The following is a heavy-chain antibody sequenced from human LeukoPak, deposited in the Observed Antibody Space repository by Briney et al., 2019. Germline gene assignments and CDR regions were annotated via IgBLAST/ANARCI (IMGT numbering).Heavy chain of an antibody. CDR3: ARMTFVDIVATIYYYYYMDV. D-gene: IGHD5-12*01. Sequence: ASVKVSCKASGYTFTSYDINWVRQATGQGLEWMGWMNPNSGNTGYAQKFQGRVTMTRNTSISTAYMELSGLRSEDTAVYYCARMTFVDIVATIYYYYYMDVWGKGTTVTVSS. J-gene: IGHJ6*03. CDR2: MNPNSGNT. V-gene: IGHV1-8*01. CDR1: GYTFTSYD.